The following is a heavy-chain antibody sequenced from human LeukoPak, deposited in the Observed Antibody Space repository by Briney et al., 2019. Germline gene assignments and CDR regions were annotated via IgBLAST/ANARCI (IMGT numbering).Heavy chain of an antibody. CDR1: GRSISSSSYY. J-gene: IGHJ4*02. CDR3: ARGGDDYGDYGYYFGY. V-gene: IGHV4-61*05. D-gene: IGHD4-17*01. CDR2: IYYSGST. Sequence: PSETLSLTCTVSGRSISSSSYYWGWIRQPPGKGLEWIGYIYYSGSTNYNPSLKSRVTISVDASKNQFSLKLSSVTAAHTAVYYCARGGDDYGDYGYYFGYWGQGTLVTVSS.